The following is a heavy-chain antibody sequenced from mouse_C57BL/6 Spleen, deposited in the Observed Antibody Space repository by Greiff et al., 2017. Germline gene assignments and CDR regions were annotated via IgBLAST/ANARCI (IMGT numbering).Heavy chain of an antibody. D-gene: IGHD2-4*01. V-gene: IGHV1-19*01. CDR2: INPYNGGT. CDR1: GYTFTDYY. J-gene: IGHJ2*01. CDR3: ARDDDEGNFDY. Sequence: EVQLQQSGPVLVKPGASVKMSCKASGYTFTDYYMNWVKQSHGKSLEWIGVINPYNGGTSYNQKFKGKATLTVDKSSSTAYMELNSLTSEDSAVYYCARDDDEGNFDYWGQGTTLTVSS.